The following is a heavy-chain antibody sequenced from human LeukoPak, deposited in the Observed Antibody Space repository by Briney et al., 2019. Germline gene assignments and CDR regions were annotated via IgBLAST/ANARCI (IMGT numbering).Heavy chain of an antibody. CDR2: ISSSSSYI. D-gene: IGHD2-2*01. CDR3: ARAGYCSSTSCYAFDI. CDR1: GFTFSSYS. V-gene: IGHV3-21*01. J-gene: IGHJ3*02. Sequence: SGGSLRVSCAASGFTFSSYSMNWVRQAPGKGLEWVSSISSSSSYIYYADTVKGRFTISRDNAKNSLYLQINSLRAEDTAVYYCARAGYCSSTSCYAFDIWGQGTMVTVSS.